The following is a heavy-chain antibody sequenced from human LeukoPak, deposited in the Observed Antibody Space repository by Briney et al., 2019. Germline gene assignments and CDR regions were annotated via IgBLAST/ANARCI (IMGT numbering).Heavy chain of an antibody. Sequence: ASVKVSCKASGYTFTGYYMHWVRQAPGQGLEWMGWINPNSGGTNYAQKFQGWVTMTRDTSISTAYVELSRLRSDDTAVYYCARARRGGYSGYDYAYWGQGTLVTVSS. CDR2: INPNSGGT. CDR3: ARARRGGYSGYDYAY. V-gene: IGHV1-2*04. CDR1: GYTFTGYY. J-gene: IGHJ4*02. D-gene: IGHD5-12*01.